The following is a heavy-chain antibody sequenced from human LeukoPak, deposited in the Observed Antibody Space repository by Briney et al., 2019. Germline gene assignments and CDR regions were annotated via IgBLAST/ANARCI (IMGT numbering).Heavy chain of an antibody. CDR1: GYTLTELS. J-gene: IGHJ4*02. CDR2: FDPEDGET. CDR3: ATTVDTAMVIAY. D-gene: IGHD5-18*01. Sequence: ASVKVSCKVSGYTLTELSMHWVRQAPGKGLEWMGGFDPEDGETIYAQKFQGRVTMTEDTSTDTAYMELSSLRSGDTAVYYCATTVDTAMVIAYWGQGTLVTVSS. V-gene: IGHV1-24*01.